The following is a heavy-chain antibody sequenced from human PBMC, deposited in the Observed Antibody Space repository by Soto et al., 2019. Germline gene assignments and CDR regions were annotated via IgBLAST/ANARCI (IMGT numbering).Heavy chain of an antibody. D-gene: IGHD6-13*01. Sequence: EVQLVETGGGLIQPGGSLRLSCAASGFTVSSNYMSWVRQAPGKGLEWVSVIYSGGSTYYADSVKGRFTISRDNSKNTLYLQMNSLRAEDTAVYYGARRSSSWYGGFDYWGQGTLVTVSS. CDR2: IYSGGST. V-gene: IGHV3-53*02. CDR3: ARRSSSWYGGFDY. J-gene: IGHJ4*02. CDR1: GFTVSSNY.